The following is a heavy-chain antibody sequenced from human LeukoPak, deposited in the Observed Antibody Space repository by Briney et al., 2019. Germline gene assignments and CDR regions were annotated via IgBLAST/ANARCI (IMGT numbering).Heavy chain of an antibody. Sequence: GGSLRLSCAASGFTFSSYSMNWVRRAPRKRLEWVSSISSSSSYIYYADSVKGRFTISRDNAENSLYLQMNSLRAEDTAVYYCARDYRHCSSTSCSIGGQGTLVTVSS. CDR2: ISSSSSYI. V-gene: IGHV3-21*01. CDR3: ARDYRHCSSTSCSI. D-gene: IGHD2-2*01. J-gene: IGHJ4*02. CDR1: GFTFSSYS.